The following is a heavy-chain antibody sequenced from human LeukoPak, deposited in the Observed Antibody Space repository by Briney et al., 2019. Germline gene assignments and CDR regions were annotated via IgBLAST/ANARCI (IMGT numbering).Heavy chain of an antibody. D-gene: IGHD3-10*01. CDR3: ARSNSNYGSNL. V-gene: IGHV3-23*01. J-gene: IGHJ4*02. Sequence: GGSLRLSCAASGFTFSTYGMSWVRQAPGKGLEWVSGISGSGGSTYYGDSVKGRFTISRDNAKNSLYLQMNSLRAEDTAVYYCARSNSNYGSNLWGQGTLVTVSS. CDR2: ISGSGGST. CDR1: GFTFSTYG.